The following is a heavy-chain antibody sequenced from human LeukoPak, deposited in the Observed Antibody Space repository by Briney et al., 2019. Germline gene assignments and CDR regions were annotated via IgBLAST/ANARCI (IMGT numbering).Heavy chain of an antibody. CDR3: ASARAGYFDWLLNY. D-gene: IGHD3-9*01. CDR1: GYTFTSYG. J-gene: IGHJ4*02. CDR2: ISAYNGNT. V-gene: IGHV1-18*01. Sequence: ASVKVSCKAAGYTFTSYGISWVRQAPGQGLEWMGWISAYNGNTNYAQKLQGRVTMTTDTSTSTAYMELRSLRSDDTAVYYCASARAGYFDWLLNYWGQGTLVTVSS.